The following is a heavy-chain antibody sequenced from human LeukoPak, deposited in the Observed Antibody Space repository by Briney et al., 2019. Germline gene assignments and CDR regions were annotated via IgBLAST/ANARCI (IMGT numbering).Heavy chain of an antibody. CDR3: VRCGSYCLDY. Sequence: SETLSLTCSVSGGSISIGNWRSSVRQPPGEGLEWIGEIYHTGSTNYNPSLKSRVTISVDKSKNQFSLNLSSVTAADTAVYYCVRCGSYCLDYWGQGTLVTVSS. CDR2: IYHTGST. J-gene: IGHJ4*02. D-gene: IGHD1-26*01. CDR1: GGSISIGNW. V-gene: IGHV4-4*02.